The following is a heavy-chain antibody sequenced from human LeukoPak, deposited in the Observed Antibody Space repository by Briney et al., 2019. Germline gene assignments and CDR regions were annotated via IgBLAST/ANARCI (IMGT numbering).Heavy chain of an antibody. CDR2: INHSGST. V-gene: IGHV4-34*01. CDR3: ARYRYYYGSGGYYYYMDV. CDR1: GGSFSGYY. J-gene: IGHJ6*03. Sequence: SETLSLTCAVYGGSFSGYYWSWIRQPPGKGLEWIGEINHSGSTNYNPSLKSRVTISVDTSKNQFSLKLSSVTAADTAVYYCARYRYYYGSGGYYYYMDVWGKGTTVTVSS. D-gene: IGHD3-10*01.